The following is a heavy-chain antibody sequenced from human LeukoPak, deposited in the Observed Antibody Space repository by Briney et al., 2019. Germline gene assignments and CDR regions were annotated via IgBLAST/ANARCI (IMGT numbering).Heavy chain of an antibody. CDR2: ITYRGSG. Sequence: SETLSLTCAVYNGFDSYYMTIVRQPPGKGLEWVGEITYRGSGNYNPSLKGRATISINVSQRQFSLKLSSVTAADTAVYYCATRTSGHSPFDTWGQGTLVTVSS. J-gene: IGHJ5*02. CDR3: ATRTSGHSPFDT. CDR1: NGFDSYY. V-gene: IGHV4-34*01. D-gene: IGHD1-1*01.